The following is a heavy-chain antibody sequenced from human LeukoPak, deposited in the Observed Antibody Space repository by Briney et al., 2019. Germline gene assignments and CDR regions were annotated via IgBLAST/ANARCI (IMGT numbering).Heavy chain of an antibody. D-gene: IGHD5-18*01. CDR2: ISYDGSNK. J-gene: IGHJ4*02. CDR1: GLTFSSYA. CDR3: ARDGPIQLWLRWFVY. Sequence: GGSLRLSCAASGLTFSSYAMHWVRQAPGKGREWVAVISYDGSNKYYADSVKGRFTISRDNSKNTLYLQMNSLRAEDTAVYYCARDGPIQLWLRWFVYWGQGTLVTVSS. V-gene: IGHV3-30-3*01.